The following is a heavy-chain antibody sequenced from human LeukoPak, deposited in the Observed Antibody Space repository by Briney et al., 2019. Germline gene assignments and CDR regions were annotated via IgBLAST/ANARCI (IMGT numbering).Heavy chain of an antibody. J-gene: IGHJ6*02. CDR2: IYYSGTT. D-gene: IGHD1-1*01. CDR1: GDSIKNYY. V-gene: IGHV4-59*08. CDR3: ARHGASSLLEPYHFHGMDV. Sequence: SETLSLTCTVSGDSIKNYYWSWIRQPPGKGLEWIGYIYYSGTTNYNPSLKGRVTISVDTSKNQFSLEVRSVTATDTAVYYCARHGASSLLEPYHFHGMDVWGQGTTVTVSS.